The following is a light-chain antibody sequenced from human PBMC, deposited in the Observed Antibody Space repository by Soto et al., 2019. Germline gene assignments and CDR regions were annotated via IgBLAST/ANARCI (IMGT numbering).Light chain of an antibody. CDR1: QSVNQK. Sequence: EIVLTQSPSTLSVSPGERATLSCRASQSVNQKLGWYQQKPGQAPRLLIYVASYRATGIPARFSGSGSGTEYTLTISNLQAEDFAVYYCQQSNNWPHTFGQGTRLENK. CDR3: QQSNNWPHT. CDR2: VAS. V-gene: IGKV3-15*01. J-gene: IGKJ5*01.